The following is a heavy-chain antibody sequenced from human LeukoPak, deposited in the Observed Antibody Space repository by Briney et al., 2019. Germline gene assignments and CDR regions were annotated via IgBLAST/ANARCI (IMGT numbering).Heavy chain of an antibody. V-gene: IGHV4-31*03. J-gene: IGHJ6*02. CDR3: ARRPRITLYYGMDV. CDR2: IYSSGST. D-gene: IGHD5-12*01. Sequence: SQTLSLTCTVSGDSISSGNYYWTWIRQHPGKGLEWIGYIYSSGSTSYNPSLKSRVTISVDTSKNQFSLKLSSVTAADTAVYYCARRPRITLYYGMDVWGQGTTVTVSS. CDR1: GDSISSGNYY.